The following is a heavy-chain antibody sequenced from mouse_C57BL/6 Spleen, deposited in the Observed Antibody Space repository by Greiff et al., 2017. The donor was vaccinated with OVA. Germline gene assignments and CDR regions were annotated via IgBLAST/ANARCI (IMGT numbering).Heavy chain of an antibody. V-gene: IGHV14-4*01. Sequence: EVQLVESGAELVRPGASVKLSCTASGFNIKDDYMHWVKQRPEQGLEWIGWIDPENGDTEYASKFQGKATITADTSSNTAYLQLSSLTSEDTAVYYCTTILPAYYSNYGYFDVWGTGTTVTVSS. CDR2: IDPENGDT. J-gene: IGHJ1*03. CDR3: TTILPAYYSNYGYFDV. CDR1: GFNIKDDY. D-gene: IGHD2-5*01.